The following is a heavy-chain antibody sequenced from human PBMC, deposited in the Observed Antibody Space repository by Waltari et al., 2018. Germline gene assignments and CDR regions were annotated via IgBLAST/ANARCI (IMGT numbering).Heavy chain of an antibody. V-gene: IGHV5-51*01. D-gene: IGHD4-17*01. CDR3: ASRGLDYAGHYYYGMDV. CDR2: SYPGDSDT. CDR1: GYSFTSYW. Sequence: EVQLVQSGAEVKKPGESLKISCKGSGYSFTSYWIGWVRQMPGQGLEWMGISYPGDSDTRYSPSFQGQVTISADKSISTAYLQWSSLKASDTAMYYCASRGLDYAGHYYYGMDVWGQGTTVTVSS. J-gene: IGHJ6*02.